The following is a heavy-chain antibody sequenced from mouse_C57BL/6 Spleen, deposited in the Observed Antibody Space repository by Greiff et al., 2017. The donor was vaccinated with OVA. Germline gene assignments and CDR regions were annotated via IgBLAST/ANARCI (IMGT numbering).Heavy chain of an antibody. J-gene: IGHJ3*01. CDR2: ISYDGSN. D-gene: IGHD4-1*01. Sequence: VQLKESGPGLVKPSQSLSLTCSVTGYSITSGYYWNWIRQFPGNKLEWMGYISYDGSNNYNPSLKNRISITRDTSKNQFFLKLNSVTTEDTATYYCARDAGTWGFAYWGQGTLVTVSA. CDR1: GYSITSGYY. CDR3: ARDAGTWGFAY. V-gene: IGHV3-6*01.